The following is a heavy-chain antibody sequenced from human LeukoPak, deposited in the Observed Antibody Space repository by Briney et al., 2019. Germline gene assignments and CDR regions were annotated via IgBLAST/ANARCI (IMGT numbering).Heavy chain of an antibody. CDR3: ARDGLI. J-gene: IGHJ4*02. Sequence: PGGSLRLSCAAPGFMFNTYAMNWVRQAPGKGLEWVSYISGDSVTIYYADSVRGRFTISRDNAKNSLYLQMNSLRAEDTAVYYCARDGLIWGQGTLVTVSS. CDR2: ISGDSVTI. V-gene: IGHV3-48*01. CDR1: GFMFNTYA.